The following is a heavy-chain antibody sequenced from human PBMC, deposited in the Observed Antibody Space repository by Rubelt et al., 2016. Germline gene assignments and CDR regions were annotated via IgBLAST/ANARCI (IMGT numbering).Heavy chain of an antibody. V-gene: IGHV1-18*01. CDR3: ATARGYDESGSRYYYGVLDH. Sequence: QVQLVQSGAEVKKPGASVKVSCKASGYTFSSHGISWVRQAPGQGLEWMGWISTYNGNTKYAQKVQGRVTMTRNTSLRTAYMKLSSLTSDDTAIYYCATARGYDESGSRYYYGVLDHWGQGTLVTVSS. CDR2: ISTYNGNT. D-gene: IGHD3-22*01. CDR1: GYTFSSHG. J-gene: IGHJ5*02.